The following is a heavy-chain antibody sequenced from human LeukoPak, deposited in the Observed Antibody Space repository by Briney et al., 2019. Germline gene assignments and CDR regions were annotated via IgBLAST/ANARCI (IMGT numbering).Heavy chain of an antibody. CDR2: ISGSGGGT. J-gene: IGHJ6*02. D-gene: IGHD4-17*01. Sequence: GGSLRLSCAASGFTFSSYAMSWVRQAPGKGLEWVSVISGSGGGTYYADSVKGRFTISRDNSKKTLYLQMNSLRAEDTAVYYCAKTIYGDSTYYYYYGMDVWGQGTTVTVSS. CDR3: AKTIYGDSTYYYYYGMDV. V-gene: IGHV3-23*01. CDR1: GFTFSSYA.